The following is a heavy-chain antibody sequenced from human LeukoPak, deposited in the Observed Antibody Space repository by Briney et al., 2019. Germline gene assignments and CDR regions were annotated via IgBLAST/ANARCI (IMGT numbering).Heavy chain of an antibody. CDR1: GFXFTTYW. Sequence: PGGSLRLSCAASGFXFTTYWISWVRQAPGKGLEWVALINQGGTERYVDSVKGRFIISRDNAKNSLYLQMNSLRAEDTAIYYCVREDSYSSGWYGPDYWGQGTLVTVSS. D-gene: IGHD6-19*01. J-gene: IGHJ4*02. CDR3: VREDSYSSGWYGPDY. V-gene: IGHV3-7*05. CDR2: INQGGTER.